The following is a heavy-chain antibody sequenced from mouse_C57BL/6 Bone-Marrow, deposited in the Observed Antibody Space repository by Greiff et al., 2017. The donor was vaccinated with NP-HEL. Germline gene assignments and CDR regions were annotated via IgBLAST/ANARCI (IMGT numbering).Heavy chain of an antibody. CDR1: GYTFTSYW. CDR3: ASNYYGSRSSWFAY. CDR2: INPSSGYT. J-gene: IGHJ3*01. V-gene: IGHV1-7*01. D-gene: IGHD1-1*01. Sequence: QVQLQQSGAELAKPGASVKLSCKASGYTFTSYWMHWVKQRPGQGLEWIGYINPSSGYTKFNQKFKDKATLTADTSSSTAYMQLSSLTYADSAVYYCASNYYGSRSSWFAYWGQGTLVTVSA.